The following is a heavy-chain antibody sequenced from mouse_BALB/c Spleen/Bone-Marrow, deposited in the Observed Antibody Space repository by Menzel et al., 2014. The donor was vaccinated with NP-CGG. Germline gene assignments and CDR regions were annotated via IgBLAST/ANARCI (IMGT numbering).Heavy chain of an antibody. Sequence: EVQLQQSGAELVRSGASVKLSCTASGFNIKDYYMHWVKQRPEQGLEWIGWIDPENGDTEYAPKFQGKATMTADTSSNTAYLQLSSLTSGDTAVYYCNGGYYEAWFAYWGQGTLVTVSA. CDR3: NGGYYEAWFAY. V-gene: IGHV14-4*02. J-gene: IGHJ3*01. CDR1: GFNIKDYY. D-gene: IGHD2-3*01. CDR2: IDPENGDT.